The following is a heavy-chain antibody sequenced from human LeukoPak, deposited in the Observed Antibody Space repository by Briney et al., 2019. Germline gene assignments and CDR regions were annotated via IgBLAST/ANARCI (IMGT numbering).Heavy chain of an antibody. J-gene: IGHJ4*02. V-gene: IGHV4-30-4*01. CDR1: GGSISSGDYY. CDR3: ARTIGYYYDSSGYYYPRYYFDY. D-gene: IGHD3-22*01. CDR2: IYYSGST. Sequence: PSQTLSLTCTVSGGSISSGDYYWSWIRQPPGKGLEWIGYIYYSGSTYYNPSLKSRVTISVDTSKNQFSLKLSSVTAADTAVYYCARTIGYYYDSSGYYYPRYYFDYWGQGTLVTVSS.